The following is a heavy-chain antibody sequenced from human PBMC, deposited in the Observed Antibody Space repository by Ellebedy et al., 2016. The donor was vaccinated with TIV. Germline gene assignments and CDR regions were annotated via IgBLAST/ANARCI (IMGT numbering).Heavy chain of an antibody. V-gene: IGHV3-33*08. D-gene: IGHD3-22*01. J-gene: IGHJ6*02. Sequence: PGGSLRLSCAASGFTISTYGMHWVRQAPGKGLEWVAVTWYDGSITYYVESVKGRFTISRDNSKNTLFLQMSSLRAEDTAVYYCARVVDYYDSRGSYRYHYYSMDVWGQGTTVTVSS. CDR1: GFTISTYG. CDR3: ARVVDYYDSRGSYRYHYYSMDV. CDR2: TWYDGSIT.